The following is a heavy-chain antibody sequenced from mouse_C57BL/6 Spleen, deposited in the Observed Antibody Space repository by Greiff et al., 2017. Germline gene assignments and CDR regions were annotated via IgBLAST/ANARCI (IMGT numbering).Heavy chain of an antibody. CDR3: ARDEGTGYFDY. Sequence: EVMLVESGGGLAKPGGSLKLSCAASGFTFSSYAMSWVRQTPDKRLEWVATISDGGSYTYYPDNVKGRFTISRDNAKNNLYLQMSHLKSEDTAMYYCARDEGTGYFDYWGQGTTLTVSS. D-gene: IGHD3-3*01. J-gene: IGHJ2*01. CDR2: ISDGGSYT. V-gene: IGHV5-4*01. CDR1: GFTFSSYA.